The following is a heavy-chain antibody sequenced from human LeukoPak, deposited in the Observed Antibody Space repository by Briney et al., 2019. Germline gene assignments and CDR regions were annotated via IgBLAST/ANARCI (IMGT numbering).Heavy chain of an antibody. CDR2: INWSGGIS. CDR1: GFNFDAYG. Sequence: PGGSLRLSCAASGFNFDAYGMNWVRQVPGKGLEWVSGINWSGGISHYADSVKGRFTISRDNAKKSVSLQMNSLRAEDTAFYYCARANYYDSSGYNFFDNWGRGTLVTVSS. D-gene: IGHD3-22*01. V-gene: IGHV3-20*04. CDR3: ARANYYDSSGYNFFDN. J-gene: IGHJ4*02.